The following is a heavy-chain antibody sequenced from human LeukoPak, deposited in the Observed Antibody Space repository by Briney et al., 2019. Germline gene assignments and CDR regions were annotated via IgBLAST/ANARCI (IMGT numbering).Heavy chain of an antibody. Sequence: ASVKVSCKASGYTFTGYYMHWVRQAPGQGLEWMGWINPNSGGTNYAQKFQGRVTMTRDTSISTAYMELSRLRSDDTAVYYCARHYGGNSAAAFDIWGQGTMVTVSS. CDR1: GYTFTGYY. V-gene: IGHV1-2*02. J-gene: IGHJ3*02. CDR2: INPNSGGT. D-gene: IGHD4-23*01. CDR3: ARHYGGNSAAAFDI.